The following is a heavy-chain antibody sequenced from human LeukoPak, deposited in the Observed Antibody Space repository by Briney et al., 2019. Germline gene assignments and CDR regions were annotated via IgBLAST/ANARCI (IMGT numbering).Heavy chain of an antibody. CDR3: ARDHYYYDSSGYDY. J-gene: IGHJ4*02. CDR2: IIPIFGTA. CDR1: GGTFSSYA. D-gene: IGHD3-22*01. Sequence: SVKVSCKASGGTFSSYAISWVRQAPGQGLEWMGRIIPIFGTANYAQKFQGRVTITTDKSTSTAYMELSSLRSEDTAVYYCARDHYYYDSSGYDYWGQGTLVTVSS. V-gene: IGHV1-69*05.